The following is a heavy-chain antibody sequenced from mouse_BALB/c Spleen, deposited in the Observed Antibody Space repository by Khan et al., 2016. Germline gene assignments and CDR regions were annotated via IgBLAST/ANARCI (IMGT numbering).Heavy chain of an antibody. CDR3: ASGRWYGVMAY. CDR1: GFDFSRYW. D-gene: IGHD2-1*01. CDR2: INLDSSTI. J-gene: IGHJ4*01. Sequence: EVKLLESGGGLVQPGGSLKLSCAASGFDFSRYWLSWVRQVPGKGLDWTGEINLDSSTINYTPSLKDKFIISRDNAKNTLYLHMSKVRSETTALYYCASGRWYGVMAYWGQGTSVTVSS. V-gene: IGHV4-1*02.